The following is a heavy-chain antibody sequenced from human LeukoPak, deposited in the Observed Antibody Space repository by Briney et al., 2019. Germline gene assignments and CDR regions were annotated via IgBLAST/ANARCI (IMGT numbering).Heavy chain of an antibody. CDR3: ANHRLDAFDI. CDR2: IRYDGSNK. J-gene: IGHJ3*02. CDR1: GFTFSSYG. V-gene: IGHV3-30*02. Sequence: GGSLRLSCAASGFTFSSYGMHWVRQAPGKGLEWVAFIRYDGSNKYYADSVKGRFTISRDNSKNTLYLQMNSLRAEDTAVYYCANHRLDAFDIWGQGTMVTVSS. D-gene: IGHD6-19*01.